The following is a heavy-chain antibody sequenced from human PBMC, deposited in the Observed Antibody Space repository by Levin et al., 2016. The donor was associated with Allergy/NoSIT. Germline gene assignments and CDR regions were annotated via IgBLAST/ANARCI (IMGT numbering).Heavy chain of an antibody. V-gene: IGHV1-18*01. Sequence: WVRQAPGQGLEWMGWISAYNGNTNYVQKLQGRVTMTTDTSTNTAYMELRSLRSDDTAVYYCARDRVFYYDSSGLKAFDYWGQGTLVTVSS. D-gene: IGHD3-22*01. J-gene: IGHJ4*02. CDR2: ISAYNGNT. CDR3: ARDRVFYYDSSGLKAFDY.